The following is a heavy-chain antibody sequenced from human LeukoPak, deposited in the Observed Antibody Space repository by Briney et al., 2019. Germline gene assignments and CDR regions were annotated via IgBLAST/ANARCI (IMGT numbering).Heavy chain of an antibody. CDR1: GGSISTYY. CDR2: IHDTGST. Sequence: PSETLSLTCTVSGGSISTYYWSWIRQSPGKGLDWIGYIHDTGSTNYNPSLKSRVSISVDRSKSQFSLHLSSVTDADTDVYFCARVEPYSYYFGMDVWGRGTTVTVSS. D-gene: IGHD1-26*01. J-gene: IGHJ6*02. CDR3: ARVEPYSYYFGMDV. V-gene: IGHV4-59*08.